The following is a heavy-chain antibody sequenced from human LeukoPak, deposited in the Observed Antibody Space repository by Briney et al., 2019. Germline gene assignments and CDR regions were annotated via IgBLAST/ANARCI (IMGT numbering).Heavy chain of an antibody. D-gene: IGHD6-19*01. Sequence: GGSLRLSCAASGFTFSSYGIHWVRQAPGKGLEWVAVISYDGSNKYYADSVKGRFTISRDNSKNTLYLQMDSLRAEDTAVYYCAKDPGSGWYGADYWGQGTLVTVSS. V-gene: IGHV3-30*18. CDR1: GFTFSSYG. CDR2: ISYDGSNK. CDR3: AKDPGSGWYGADY. J-gene: IGHJ4*02.